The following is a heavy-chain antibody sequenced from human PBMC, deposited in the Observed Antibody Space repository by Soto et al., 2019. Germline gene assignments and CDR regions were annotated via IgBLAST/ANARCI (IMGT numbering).Heavy chain of an antibody. CDR3: ARGGKLGGDLDV. V-gene: IGHV1-69*08. D-gene: IGHD3-10*01. Sequence: QVQLVQSGAEVKKPGSSVKVSCKASGGTFGRYTLSWVRQAPGQGLEWMGWIIPILETANYARRFQGRLTITADTSTGTAYMDLSGLKSDDPGVYYCARGGKLGGDLDVRGKGTPVTVSS. CDR2: IIPILETA. CDR1: GGTFGRYT. J-gene: IGHJ6*04.